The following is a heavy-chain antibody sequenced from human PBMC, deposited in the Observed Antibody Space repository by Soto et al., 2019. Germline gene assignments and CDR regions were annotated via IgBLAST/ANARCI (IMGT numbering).Heavy chain of an antibody. Sequence: GASVKVSCKASGGTFSSYAISWVRQAPGQGIEWMGGIIPIFGTANYAQKFQGRVTITADESTSTAYMELSSLRSEDTAVYYCAREGRQVITTDYYYGMDVWGQGTTVTVSS. D-gene: IGHD3-22*01. CDR1: GGTFSSYA. CDR3: AREGRQVITTDYYYGMDV. CDR2: IIPIFGTA. J-gene: IGHJ6*02. V-gene: IGHV1-69*13.